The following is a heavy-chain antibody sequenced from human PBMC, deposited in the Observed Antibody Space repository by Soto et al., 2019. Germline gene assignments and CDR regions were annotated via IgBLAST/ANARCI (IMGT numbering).Heavy chain of an antibody. CDR2: ISGSGGST. CDR3: AKQFVATIRGGFDY. Sequence: GGSLRLSCAASGFTFSSYAMSWVRQTPGKGLEWVSAISGSGGSTYYADSVKGRFTISRDNSKNTLYLQMNSLRAEDTAVYYCAKQFVATIRGGFDYWGQGTQVTVSS. D-gene: IGHD5-12*01. CDR1: GFTFSSYA. V-gene: IGHV3-23*01. J-gene: IGHJ4*02.